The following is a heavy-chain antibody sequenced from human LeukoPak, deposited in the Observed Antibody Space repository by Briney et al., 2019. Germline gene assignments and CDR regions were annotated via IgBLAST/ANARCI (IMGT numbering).Heavy chain of an antibody. CDR3: AKDFRFGEDY. CDR1: GLTLSRYW. CDR2: IKEDGSEK. J-gene: IGHJ4*02. Sequence: GGSLRLSCAASGLTLSRYWMSWVRQAPGKGLEWVGNIKEDGSEKYYVDAVKGRFTTSRDNAKNSLYLQIDNLRVEDTAVYFCAKDFRFGEDYWGQGTLVTVSS. V-gene: IGHV3-7*01. D-gene: IGHD3-10*01.